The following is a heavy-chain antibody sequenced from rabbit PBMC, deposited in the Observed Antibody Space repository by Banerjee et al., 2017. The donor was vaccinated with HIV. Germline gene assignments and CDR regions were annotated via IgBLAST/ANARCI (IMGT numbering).Heavy chain of an antibody. V-gene: IGHV1S45*01. J-gene: IGHJ4*01. Sequence: QEQLKESGGDLVKPEGSLTLTCKASGFSFSNRYVMCWVRQAPGKGLEWIACINTRSGNTVYANWAKGRFTISKTSSTTVTLQMTSLTAADTATYFCARGSSDAGYGYALWGPGTSSPS. CDR3: ARGSSDAGYGYAL. CDR1: GFSFSNRYV. CDR2: INTRSGNT. D-gene: IGHD6-1*01.